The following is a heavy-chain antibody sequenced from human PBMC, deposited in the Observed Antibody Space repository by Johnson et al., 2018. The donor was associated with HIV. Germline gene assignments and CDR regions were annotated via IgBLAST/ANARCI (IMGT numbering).Heavy chain of an antibody. CDR2: ISSDGSYK. CDR3: ARSRQVGTPDAFDI. CDR1: GFTFSNYA. Sequence: QVQLVESGGGVVQPGRSLRLSCAASGFTFSNYAMHWVRQAPGKGLEWLSVISSDGSYKYYEDSVKGRFTVSRDNSKNTLYLQMNGLGPEDTAVYYCARSRQVGTPDAFDIWGQGTMVTVSS. J-gene: IGHJ3*02. D-gene: IGHD1-14*01. V-gene: IGHV3-30*04.